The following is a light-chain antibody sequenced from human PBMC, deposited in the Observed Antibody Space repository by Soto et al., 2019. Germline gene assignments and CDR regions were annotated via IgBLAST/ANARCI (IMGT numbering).Light chain of an antibody. CDR3: CSYAGRYIYV. Sequence: QSVLTQPRSVSGSPGQSVTISCTGTNSDVGTYNYVSWYQQHPGKAPKLMIYDVTKRPSGVPDRFSGSKSGNTASLTISGLQAEDEADYYCCSYAGRYIYVIGNGTKVTVL. V-gene: IGLV2-11*01. J-gene: IGLJ1*01. CDR2: DVT. CDR1: NSDVGTYNY.